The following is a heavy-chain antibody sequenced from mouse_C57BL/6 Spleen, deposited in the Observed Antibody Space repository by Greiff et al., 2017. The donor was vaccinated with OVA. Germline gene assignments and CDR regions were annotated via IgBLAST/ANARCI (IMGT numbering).Heavy chain of an antibody. CDR2: ISDGGSYT. J-gene: IGHJ2*01. Sequence: EVKVEESGGGLVKPGGSLKLSCAASGFTFSSYAMSWVRQTPEKRLEWVATISDGGSYTYYPDNVKGRFTISRDNAKNNLYLQMSHLKSEDTAMYYCARALYLDYWGQGTTLTVSS. V-gene: IGHV5-4*03. CDR1: GFTFSSYA. CDR3: ARALYLDY.